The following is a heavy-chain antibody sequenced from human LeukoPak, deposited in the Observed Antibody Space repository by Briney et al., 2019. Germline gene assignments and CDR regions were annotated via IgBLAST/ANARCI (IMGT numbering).Heavy chain of an antibody. Sequence: PGGSLRLSCAASGFTFSSYGMSWVRQAPGKGLEWVSYISSSGSTIYYADSVKGRFTISRDNAKNSLYLQMNSLRAEDMALYYCAKDIAYSNLSGGAFDIWGQGTMVTVSS. J-gene: IGHJ3*02. V-gene: IGHV3-48*04. CDR2: ISSSGSTI. CDR3: AKDIAYSNLSGGAFDI. CDR1: GFTFSSYG. D-gene: IGHD6-6*01.